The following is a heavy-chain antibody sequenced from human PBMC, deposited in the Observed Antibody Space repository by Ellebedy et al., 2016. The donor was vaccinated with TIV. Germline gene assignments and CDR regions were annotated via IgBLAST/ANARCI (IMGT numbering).Heavy chain of an antibody. CDR3: ASSHSQGY. CDR2: IYSGGNT. V-gene: IGHV3-53*01. CDR1: GFTVSNNY. J-gene: IGHJ4*02. Sequence: GESLKISCAASGFTVSNNYMSWVRQAPGKGLEWVSVIYSGGNTFYAESVKGRFTISRDSSQNTLYLQMDSLIAEDTAVYYCASSHSQGYWGQGTLVTVSS.